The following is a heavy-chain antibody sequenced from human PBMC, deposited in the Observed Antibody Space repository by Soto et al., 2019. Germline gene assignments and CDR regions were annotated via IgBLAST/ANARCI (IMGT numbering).Heavy chain of an antibody. CDR1: GFTFSSYG. J-gene: IGHJ6*02. D-gene: IGHD3-3*01. V-gene: IGHV3-30*18. Sequence: GGSLRLSCAASGFTFSSYGMHWVRQAPGKGLEWVAVISYDGSNKYYADSVKGRFTISRDNSKNTLYLQMNSLRAEDTAVYYCAKDLGGPYDFWSGPFDGMDVWGQGTTVTVSS. CDR2: ISYDGSNK. CDR3: AKDLGGPYDFWSGPFDGMDV.